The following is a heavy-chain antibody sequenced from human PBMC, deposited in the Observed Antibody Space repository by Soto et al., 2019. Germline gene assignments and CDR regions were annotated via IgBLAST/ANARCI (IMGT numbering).Heavy chain of an antibody. CDR3: ARDIIGYFDY. V-gene: IGHV3-33*01. J-gene: IGHJ4*02. CDR2: IWYDGSNK. CDR1: GFTFSSYG. D-gene: IGHD1-20*01. Sequence: QVQLVESGGGVVQPGRSLRLSCAASGFTFSSYGMHWVRQAPGKGLEWVAVIWYDGSNKYYADSVKGRFTISRDNSNNTLYLQMNSLRAEDTAVYYCARDIIGYFDYWGQGTLVTVSS.